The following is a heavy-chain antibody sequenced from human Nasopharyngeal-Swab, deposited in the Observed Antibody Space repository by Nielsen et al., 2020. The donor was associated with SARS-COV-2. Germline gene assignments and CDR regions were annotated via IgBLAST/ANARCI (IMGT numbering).Heavy chain of an antibody. V-gene: IGHV4-59*08. CDR3: ASAWGGASGLSVFDY. CDR1: GGSISSYY. D-gene: IGHD3-16*01. Sequence: SETLSLTCTVSGGSISSYYWSWIRQPPGKGLEWIGYIYYSGSTNYNPSLKSRVTISVDTSKNQFSLKLSSVTAADTAVYYCASAWGGASGLSVFDYWGQGTLVTVSS. CDR2: IYYSGST. J-gene: IGHJ4*02.